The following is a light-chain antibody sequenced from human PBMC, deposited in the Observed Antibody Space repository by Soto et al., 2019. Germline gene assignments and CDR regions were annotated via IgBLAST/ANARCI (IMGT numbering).Light chain of an antibody. J-gene: IGLJ3*02. CDR3: SSFTTSSTWV. CDR1: SSDVGGYNY. Sequence: QSALTQPASVSGSPGQSITISCTGTSSDVGGYNYVSWYQQHPGKAPKLMIYDVTTRPSGVSSRFSGSKSGNTASLTISGLQGEDEADYYFSSFTTSSTWVFGAGTKLTVL. CDR2: DVT. V-gene: IGLV2-14*01.